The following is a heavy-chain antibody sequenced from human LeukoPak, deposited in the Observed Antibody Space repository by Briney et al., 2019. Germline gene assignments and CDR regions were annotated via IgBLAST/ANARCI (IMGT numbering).Heavy chain of an antibody. D-gene: IGHD5-12*01. V-gene: IGHV1-2*06. CDR1: GYTFTGYY. CDR3: ARGKGYSDFDY. J-gene: IGHJ4*02. CDR2: INPNSGGT. Sequence: ASVKVSCKASGYTFTGYYMHWVRQAPGQGLEWMGRINPNSGGTNYAQKFQGRVTMTRDTSICTAYMELSRLRSDDAAVYYCARGKGYSDFDYWGQGTLVTVSS.